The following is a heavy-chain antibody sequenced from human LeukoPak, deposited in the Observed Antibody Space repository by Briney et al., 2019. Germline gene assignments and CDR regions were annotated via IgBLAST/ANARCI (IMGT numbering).Heavy chain of an antibody. Sequence: ASVTVSCKASGYTFTGYYMHWVRQAPGQGLEWMGWINPNSGGTNYAQKFQGRVTMTRDTSISTAYMELSRLRSDDTAVYYCARSISGYGYYYYGMDVWGQGTTVTVSS. V-gene: IGHV1-2*02. D-gene: IGHD5-12*01. CDR2: INPNSGGT. CDR1: GYTFTGYY. CDR3: ARSISGYGYYYYGMDV. J-gene: IGHJ6*02.